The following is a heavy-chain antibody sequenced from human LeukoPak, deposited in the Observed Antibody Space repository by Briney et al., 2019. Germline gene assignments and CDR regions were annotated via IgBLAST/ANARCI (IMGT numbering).Heavy chain of an antibody. CDR2: IWYDGSNK. D-gene: IGHD1-26*01. CDR3: ARDGIVGATTFDY. J-gene: IGHJ4*02. CDR1: GFTFSSYG. V-gene: IGHV3-33*01. Sequence: PGRSLRLSCAASGFTFSSYGMHWVRQAPGKGLEWVAVIWYDGSNKYYADSVKGRFTISRDNAKNSLFLQMNSLRAEDTAVYYCARDGIVGATTFDYWGQGTLVTVSS.